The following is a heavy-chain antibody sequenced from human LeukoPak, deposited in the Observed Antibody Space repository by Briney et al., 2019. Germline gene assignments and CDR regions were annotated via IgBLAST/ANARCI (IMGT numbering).Heavy chain of an antibody. CDR2: ISYDGSNK. J-gene: IGHJ4*02. CDR3: ACSSSVDLFDY. V-gene: IGHV3-30-3*01. CDR1: GFTFSSYA. D-gene: IGHD3-10*02. Sequence: PGGSLRLSCAASGFTFSSYAMHWVRQAPGKGLEWVAVISYDGSNKYYAGSVKGRLTISRDDSKNTLYLQMNSLRTEDTAVYYCACSSSVDLFDYWGQGTLVTVSS.